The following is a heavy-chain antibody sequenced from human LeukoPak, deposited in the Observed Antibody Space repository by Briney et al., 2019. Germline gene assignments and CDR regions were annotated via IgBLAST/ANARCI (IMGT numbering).Heavy chain of an antibody. CDR2: IYTSGST. D-gene: IGHD4-17*01. Sequence: PSETPSLTCTVSGGSISSGSYYWSWIRQPAGKGLEWIGRIYTSGSTNYNPSLKSRVTISVDTSKNQFSLKLSSVTAADTAVYYCARVLGYGDYGYFDYWGQGTLVTISS. CDR3: ARVLGYGDYGYFDY. V-gene: IGHV4-61*02. J-gene: IGHJ4*02. CDR1: GGSISSGSYY.